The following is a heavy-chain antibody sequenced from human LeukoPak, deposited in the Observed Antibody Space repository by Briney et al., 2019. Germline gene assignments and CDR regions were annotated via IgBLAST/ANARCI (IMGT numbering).Heavy chain of an antibody. CDR2: IDPNSGDT. V-gene: IGHV1-2*02. D-gene: IGHD4-23*01. CDR3: ARDPPVYGGNSGARFDY. CDR1: GYTFSDYY. Sequence: ASVKVSCKASGYTFSDYYMHWVPQAPGQGLEWMAWIDPNSGDTKYAQKFQGRVSMTRDTSISTGYMELSRLRSDDTAVYYCARDPPVYGGNSGARFDYWGQGTLVTVSS. J-gene: IGHJ4*02.